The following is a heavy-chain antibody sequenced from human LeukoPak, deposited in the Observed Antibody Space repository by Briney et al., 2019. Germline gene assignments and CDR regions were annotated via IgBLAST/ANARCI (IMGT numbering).Heavy chain of an antibody. J-gene: IGHJ6*02. CDR2: ISYDGSNK. V-gene: IGHV3-30-3*01. D-gene: IGHD1-26*01. Sequence: GRSLRLSCAASGFTFSSYAMHWVRQAPGKGLEWVAVISYDGSNKYYADSVKGRFTISRDNSKNTLYLQMNSLRAEDTAVYYCARLYSGSYLDYYYYGMDVWGQGTTVTVSS. CDR1: GFTFSSYA. CDR3: ARLYSGSYLDYYYYGMDV.